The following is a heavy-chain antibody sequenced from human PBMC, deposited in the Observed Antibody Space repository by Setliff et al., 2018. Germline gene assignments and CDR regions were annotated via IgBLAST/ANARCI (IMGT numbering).Heavy chain of an antibody. Sequence: SETLSLTCAAHGGTFSYYYWTWIRQSPGKGLEWIGENNHSGSAKYRPSLGSRVTISVDTSNSQVSLTLTSVTAADTAVYYCARGRNVAARLLDTWGQGTQVTVSS. J-gene: IGHJ5*02. CDR2: NNHSGSA. CDR3: ARGRNVAARLLDT. D-gene: IGHD6-6*01. CDR1: GGTFSYYY. V-gene: IGHV4-34*01.